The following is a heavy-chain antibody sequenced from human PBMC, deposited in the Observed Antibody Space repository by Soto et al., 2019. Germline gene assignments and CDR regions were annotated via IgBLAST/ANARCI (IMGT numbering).Heavy chain of an antibody. J-gene: IGHJ4*02. Sequence: PGGSLRLSCAASGFTVSSNYLNWVRQAPGKGLEWVSIIYSGGTTYYADSVKDRFTISRDNSKNTLYLQMNSLRAEDTAVYYCAKDQGSSWYEIDYWGQGTLVTVSS. CDR1: GFTVSSNY. V-gene: IGHV3-66*01. CDR3: AKDQGSSWYEIDY. D-gene: IGHD6-13*01. CDR2: IYSGGTT.